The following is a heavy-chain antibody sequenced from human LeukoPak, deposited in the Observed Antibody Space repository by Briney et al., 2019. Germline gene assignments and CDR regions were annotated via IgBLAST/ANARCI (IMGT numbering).Heavy chain of an antibody. CDR2: IYYSGTT. CDR1: GDSISNYY. CDR3: ARYAYDSSGYYYFDY. J-gene: IGHJ4*02. D-gene: IGHD3-22*01. Sequence: TSETLSLTCTVSGDSISNYYWSWIRQPPGKGLEWIGYIYYSGTTNYTPSLKSRVTISVDTSKTQFSLKLSSVTAADTAVYYCARYAYDSSGYYYFDYWGQGTLVTVSS. V-gene: IGHV4-59*01.